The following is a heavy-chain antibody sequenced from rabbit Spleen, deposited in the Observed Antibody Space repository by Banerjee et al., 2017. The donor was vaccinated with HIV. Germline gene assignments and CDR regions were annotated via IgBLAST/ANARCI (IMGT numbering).Heavy chain of an antibody. J-gene: IGHJ4*01. CDR1: GFDFSSSYD. D-gene: IGHD8-1*01. CDR3: ARDAGTGDYIDVYFNL. CDR2: IYTGNGKT. Sequence: QEQLVESGGGLVQPGGSLKLSCKASGFDFSSSYDMCWVRQAPGKGLEWIGCIYTGNGKTYYASWAKGRFSISKSSSTTVTLQMTSLTAADTATYFCARDAGTGDYIDVYFNLWGQGTLVTVS. V-gene: IGHV1S45*01.